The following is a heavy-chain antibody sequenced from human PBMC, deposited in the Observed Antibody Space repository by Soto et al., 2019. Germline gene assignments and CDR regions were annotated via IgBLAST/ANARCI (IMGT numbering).Heavy chain of an antibody. J-gene: IGHJ5*02. CDR1: GFTFSSYA. V-gene: IGHV3-23*01. CDR3: TKDAVVVPPSGVTWGVWGWFDP. CDR2: ISGSGGST. Sequence: EVQLLESGGGLVQPGGSLRLSCAASGFTFSSYAMSWVRQAPGKGLEWVSAISGSGGSTYYADSVKGRFTISRDNSKNSLDLQMNSLRAEDTAVSYCTKDAVVVPPSGVTWGVWGWFDPSGQGTLVTVSS. D-gene: IGHD2-15*01.